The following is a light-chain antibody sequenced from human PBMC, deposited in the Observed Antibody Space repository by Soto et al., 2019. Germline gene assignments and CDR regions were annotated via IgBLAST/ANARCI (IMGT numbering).Light chain of an antibody. J-gene: IGKJ3*01. CDR2: GAS. V-gene: IGKV3-15*01. CDR3: QQYNNWPT. CDR1: QSVSSN. Sequence: EIVMTQSPATLSVSPGERATLSCRASQSVSSNLAWYQQKPGQAPRLLIYGASTRATGIPARFSGSGSGTEFTLTISSMQSEGFAVSYCQQYNNWPTFGTGTKVDIK.